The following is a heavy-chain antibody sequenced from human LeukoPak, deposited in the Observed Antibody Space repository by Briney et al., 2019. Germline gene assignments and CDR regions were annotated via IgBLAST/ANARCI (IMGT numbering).Heavy chain of an antibody. D-gene: IGHD3-3*02. CDR2: MNPNSGNT. J-gene: IGHJ6*03. CDR1: GGTFSSYA. V-gene: IGHV1-8*03. Sequence: EASVKVSCKASGGTFSSYAISWVRQATGQGLEWMGWMNPNSGNTGYAQKFQGRVTITRNTSISTAYMELSSLRSEDTAVYYCARGGGHFWSGPYYYYMDVWGKGTTVTVSS. CDR3: ARGGGHFWSGPYYYYMDV.